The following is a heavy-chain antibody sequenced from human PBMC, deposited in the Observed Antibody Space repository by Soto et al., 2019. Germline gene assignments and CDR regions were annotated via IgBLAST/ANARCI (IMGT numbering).Heavy chain of an antibody. CDR2: VTGSSGTT. J-gene: IGHJ2*01. CDR1: GFTFSNYA. D-gene: IGHD4-17*01. Sequence: EVQLLESGGDLVQPGGSLRLSCAASGFTFSNYAMSWVRQAPGKGLEWVSTVTGSSGTTYYADSVKGRFTISRDNSKNPLYLQMNSMRVDDTAVYHCAKARGAPVTTGYFDIWGRCTLVTISS. V-gene: IGHV3-23*01. CDR3: AKARGAPVTTGYFDI.